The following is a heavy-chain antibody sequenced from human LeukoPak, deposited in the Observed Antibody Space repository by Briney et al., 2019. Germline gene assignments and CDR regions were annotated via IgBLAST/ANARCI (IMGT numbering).Heavy chain of an antibody. V-gene: IGHV1-18*01. J-gene: IGHJ6*02. CDR2: ISAYNGNT. CDR3: ARDRRRPGYSCMDV. D-gene: IGHD6-13*01. CDR1: GYTFTSYG. Sequence: ASVKVSCKASGYTFTSYGISWVRQAPGQGLEWMGWISAYNGNTNYAQKLQGRVTMTTDTSTSTAYMELRSLRSDDTAVYYCARDRRRPGYSCMDVWGQGTTVTVSS.